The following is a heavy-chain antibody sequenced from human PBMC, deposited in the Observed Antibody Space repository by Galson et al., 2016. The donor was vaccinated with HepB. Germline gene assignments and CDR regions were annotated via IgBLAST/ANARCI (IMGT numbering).Heavy chain of an antibody. J-gene: IGHJ4*02. Sequence: SLRLSCAASGFTLSHFWMHWVRQSPGEGLVWVSRISSNGSNTEYADSVKGRFTISRDDSKNTLYLQMNSLRAEDTAVYYCAREGSYGDYSFDYWGQGALVTVSS. CDR3: AREGSYGDYSFDY. CDR1: GFTLSHFW. D-gene: IGHD4-17*01. CDR2: ISSNGSNT. V-gene: IGHV3-74*01.